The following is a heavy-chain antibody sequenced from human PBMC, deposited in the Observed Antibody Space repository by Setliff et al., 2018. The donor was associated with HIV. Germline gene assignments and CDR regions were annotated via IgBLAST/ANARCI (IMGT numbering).Heavy chain of an antibody. D-gene: IGHD3-22*01. CDR2: IYYSGST. J-gene: IGHJ6*03. CDR3: AREFYHYDSSDYYSDYYYYYMDV. Sequence: PSETLSLTCTVSGGSISSSSYYWGWIRQPPGKGLEWIGSIYYSGSTYYNPSLKSRVTISVDTSKNQFSLKLSSVTAADTAVFYCAREFYHYDSSDYYSDYYYYYMDVWGKGTTVTVSS. V-gene: IGHV4-39*07. CDR1: GGSISSSSYY.